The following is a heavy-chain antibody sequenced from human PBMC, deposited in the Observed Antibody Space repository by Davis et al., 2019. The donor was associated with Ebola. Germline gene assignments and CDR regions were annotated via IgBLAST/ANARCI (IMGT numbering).Heavy chain of an antibody. CDR3: AKDLGIGELLLVYYYYGMDG. J-gene: IGHJ6*02. D-gene: IGHD3-10*01. V-gene: IGHV3-11*04. CDR2: ISSSGSTI. CDR1: GFTFSDYY. Sequence: GGSLRLSCAASGFTFSDYYMSWIRQAPGKGLEWVSYISSSGSTIYYADSVKGRFTISRDNAKNTLYLQMNSLRAEDTAVYYCAKDLGIGELLLVYYYYGMDGWGQGTTVTVSS.